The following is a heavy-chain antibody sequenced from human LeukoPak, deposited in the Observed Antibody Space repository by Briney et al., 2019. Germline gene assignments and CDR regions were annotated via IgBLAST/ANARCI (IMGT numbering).Heavy chain of an antibody. J-gene: IGHJ4*02. CDR2: ISGSGGST. CDR1: GFTFSSYA. D-gene: IGHD3-22*01. Sequence: GGSLTLSCAASGFTFSSYAMSWDRQAPGKGLEWVSAISGSGGSTYYADSVKGRFTISRDKSKNTLYLQMNSLRAEDTAVYYCAKDRDRVTMIVVPSLDYWGQGTLVTVSS. V-gene: IGHV3-23*01. CDR3: AKDRDRVTMIVVPSLDY.